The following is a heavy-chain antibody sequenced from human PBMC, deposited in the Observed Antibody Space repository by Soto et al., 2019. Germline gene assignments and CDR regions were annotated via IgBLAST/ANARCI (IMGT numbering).Heavy chain of an antibody. J-gene: IGHJ5*02. V-gene: IGHV4-39*01. CDR1: GGPISSRAYY. CDR2: IYYSGST. CDR3: ARQEVDYYGSGSYYKWWFDP. D-gene: IGHD3-10*01. Sequence: PSETLSLTCTVSGGPISSRAYYWGWIRQPPGKGLEWIGSIYYSGSTYYKSSLKSRVTISVDTSKNQFSLKLSSVTAADTAVYYCARQEVDYYGSGSYYKWWFDPWGQGTLVTVSS.